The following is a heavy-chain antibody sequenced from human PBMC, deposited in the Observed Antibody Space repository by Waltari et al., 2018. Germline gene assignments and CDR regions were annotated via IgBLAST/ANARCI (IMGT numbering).Heavy chain of an antibody. CDR3: ARRWVGATKDAFDI. V-gene: IGHV4-59*08. Sequence: QVQLPESGPGLVKPSATLSLTCTVSGGSISSYYWSWIRQPPGKGLEWIGYIYYSGSTNYNPSLKSRVTISVDTSKNQFSLKLSSVTAADTAVYYCARRWVGATKDAFDIWGQGTMVTVSS. J-gene: IGHJ3*02. D-gene: IGHD1-26*01. CDR1: GGSISSYY. CDR2: IYYSGST.